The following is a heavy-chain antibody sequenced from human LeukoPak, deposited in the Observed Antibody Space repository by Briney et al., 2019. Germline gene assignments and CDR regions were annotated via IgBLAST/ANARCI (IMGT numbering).Heavy chain of an antibody. Sequence: SETLSLICAVYGGSFSGYYWSWIRQPPGKGLEWVGEINHSGSTNYNPSLKSRVTISVDTSKNQFSLKLSSVTAADTAVYYCASGSITGTTGFDYWGQGTLVTVSS. CDR2: INHSGST. CDR3: ASGSITGTTGFDY. D-gene: IGHD1-20*01. J-gene: IGHJ4*02. V-gene: IGHV4-34*01. CDR1: GGSFSGYY.